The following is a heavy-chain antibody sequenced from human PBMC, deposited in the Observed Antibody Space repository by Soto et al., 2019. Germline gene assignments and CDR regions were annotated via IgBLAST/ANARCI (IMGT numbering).Heavy chain of an antibody. D-gene: IGHD5-12*01. CDR2: FYDSGST. J-gene: IGHJ6*02. CDR1: GGSVSSGSFY. V-gene: IGHV4-61*01. Sequence: SETLSLTCAVSGGSVSSGSFYWSWIRRPPGKGLEWIGYFYDSGSTNYNPSLRSRVTMSVDTSKNQFSLKLSSVTAADTAVYYCAASAPPATNYYYAMDVWGQGTTVTVSS. CDR3: AASAPPATNYYYAMDV.